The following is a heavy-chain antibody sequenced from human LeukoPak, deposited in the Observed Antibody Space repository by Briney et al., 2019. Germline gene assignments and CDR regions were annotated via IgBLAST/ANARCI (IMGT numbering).Heavy chain of an antibody. CDR1: GFIFSGSD. CDR2: ISDGGGSA. D-gene: IGHD3-10*01. CDR3: AKQWYVGSAGSMVRGVDV. V-gene: IGHV3-23*01. Sequence: GGSLRLSCAASGFIFSGSDMSWVRQAPGKGLEWVSTISDGGGSAYYADSVKGRFTISRDNSKNTLYLQMNSLRAEDTAVYYCAKQWYVGSAGSMVRGVDVWGQGTTVTVSS. J-gene: IGHJ6*02.